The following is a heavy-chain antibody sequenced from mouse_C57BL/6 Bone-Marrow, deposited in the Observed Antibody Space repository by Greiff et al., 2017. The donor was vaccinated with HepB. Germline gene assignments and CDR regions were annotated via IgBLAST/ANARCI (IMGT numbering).Heavy chain of an antibody. Sequence: EVKLVESGGGLVKPGGSLKLSCAASGFTFSSYAMSWVRQTPEKRLEWVATISDGGSYTYYPDNVKGRFTISRDNAKNNLYLQMSHLKSEDTAMYYCARDGAMVTTCSFAYWGQGTLVTVSA. CDR3: ARDGAMVTTCSFAY. V-gene: IGHV5-4*01. CDR2: ISDGGSYT. CDR1: GFTFSSYA. D-gene: IGHD2-2*01. J-gene: IGHJ3*01.